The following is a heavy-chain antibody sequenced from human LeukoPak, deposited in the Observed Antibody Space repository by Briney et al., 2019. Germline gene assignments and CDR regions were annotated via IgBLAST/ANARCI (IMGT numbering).Heavy chain of an antibody. CDR1: GGTFSSYA. CDR2: INPSNGGT. J-gene: IGHJ4*02. D-gene: IGHD3-10*01. Sequence: ASVKVSCKASGGTFSSYAISWVRQAPGQGLEWMGIINPSNGGTTYAQKFQGRVTMTRDTSTSTVYMELSSLGSEDTAMYYCARVTGASGSGFDYWGQGTLVTVSS. V-gene: IGHV1-46*01. CDR3: ARVTGASGSGFDY.